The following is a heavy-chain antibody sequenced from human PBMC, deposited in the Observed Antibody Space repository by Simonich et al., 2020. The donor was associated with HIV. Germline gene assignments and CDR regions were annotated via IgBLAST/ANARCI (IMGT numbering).Heavy chain of an antibody. CDR2: INHSGRT. J-gene: IGHJ1*01. CDR3: ARLTAGGLGEYFQH. D-gene: IGHD6-13*01. V-gene: IGHV4-34*01. Sequence: QVQLQQWGAGLLKPSETLSLTCAVYGGSFLGYYWSWIRQPPGKGLEWIGEINHSGRTNYNQSLKSRVTISVDTSKNQFSLKLSSVTAADTSVYYCARLTAGGLGEYFQHWCQGTLVTVSS. CDR1: GGSFLGYY.